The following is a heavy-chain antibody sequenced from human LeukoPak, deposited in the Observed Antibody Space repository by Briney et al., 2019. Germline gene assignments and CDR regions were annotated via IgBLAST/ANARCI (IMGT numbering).Heavy chain of an antibody. CDR1: GFTFSSYS. D-gene: IGHD4-23*01. Sequence: PGGSLRLSCAASGFTFSSYSMNWVRQAPGKGLEWVSYISSSSDYINYADSVQGRFTISRDNAKNSLYLQMNSLRVDDTAVYYCARDRGYSTFDYWGQGTLVTVSS. V-gene: IGHV3-21*03. J-gene: IGHJ4*02. CDR3: ARDRGYSTFDY. CDR2: ISSSSDYI.